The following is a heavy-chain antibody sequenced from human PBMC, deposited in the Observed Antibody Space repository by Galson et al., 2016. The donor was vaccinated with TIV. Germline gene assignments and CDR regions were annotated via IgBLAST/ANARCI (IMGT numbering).Heavy chain of an antibody. Sequence: SLRLSCAASGFTFSGYWLSWVRQAPGKGLEWVANIKQDGSEKHYVDSVKGRFAISRDNAKNSLYLQMNSLRAEDTAVYYCARNNWNYEGAFDIWGQGTMVTVSS. CDR1: GFTFSGYW. V-gene: IGHV3-7*01. CDR3: ARNNWNYEGAFDI. D-gene: IGHD1-7*01. J-gene: IGHJ3*02. CDR2: IKQDGSEK.